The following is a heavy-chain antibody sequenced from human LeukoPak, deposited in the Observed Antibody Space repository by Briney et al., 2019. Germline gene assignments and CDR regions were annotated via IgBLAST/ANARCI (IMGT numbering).Heavy chain of an antibody. Sequence: SETLSLTCTVSGGSISSGSCYWSWIRQPAGKGLEWIGRIYTSGSTNYNPSLKSRVTISVDTSKNQFSLKLSSVTAADTAVYYCARDLYYYGSGSYVGLDYWGQGTLVTVSS. D-gene: IGHD3-10*01. V-gene: IGHV4-61*02. CDR1: GGSISSGSCY. CDR2: IYTSGST. CDR3: ARDLYYYGSGSYVGLDY. J-gene: IGHJ4*02.